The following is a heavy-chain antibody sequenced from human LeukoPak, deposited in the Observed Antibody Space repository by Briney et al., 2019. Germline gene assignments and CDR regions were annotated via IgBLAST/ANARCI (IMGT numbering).Heavy chain of an antibody. CDR3: ARVGGSSYGDKPTTYYYYYMDV. V-gene: IGHV1-18*01. J-gene: IGHJ6*03. D-gene: IGHD4-17*01. CDR1: GYTFTSYG. Sequence: ASVKVSCKASGYTFTSYGISWVRQAPGQGLEWMGWISAYNGNTNYAQKLQGRVTMTTDTSTSTAYMELRSLRSDDTAVYYCARVGGSSYGDKPTTYYYYYMDVWGKGTTVTVSS. CDR2: ISAYNGNT.